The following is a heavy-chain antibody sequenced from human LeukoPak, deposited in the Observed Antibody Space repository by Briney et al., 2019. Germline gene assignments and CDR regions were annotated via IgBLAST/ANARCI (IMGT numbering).Heavy chain of an antibody. CDR2: INHDGTDK. V-gene: IGHV3-7*01. J-gene: IGHJ4*02. Sequence: GGSLRLSCAASGFTFNKCWMNWVRQTPEKGLEWVASINHDGTDKHYVDSVKGRFTISRDNAENSLSLQVSRLRDEDTAVYYCAGGATSAIADCERSVYRPLHSWGQGIRVTVSS. CDR3: AGGATSAIADCERSVYRPLHS. CDR1: GFTFNKCW. D-gene: IGHD5/OR15-5a*01.